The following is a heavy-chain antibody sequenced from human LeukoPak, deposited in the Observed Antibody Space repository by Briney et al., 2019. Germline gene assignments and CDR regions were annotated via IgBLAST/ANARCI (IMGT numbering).Heavy chain of an antibody. V-gene: IGHV1-18*01. CDR3: ARDSLLRGYDLWSGYYTLMFDY. CDR1: GYTFTSYG. CDR2: ISAYNGNT. J-gene: IGHJ4*02. D-gene: IGHD3-3*01. Sequence: ASVKVSCKASGYTFTSYGISWVRQAPGQGLEWMGWISAYNGNTNYAQKLQGRVTMTTDTSTSTAYMELRSLRSDDTAVYYCARDSLLRGYDLWSGYYTLMFDYWGQGTLVTVSS.